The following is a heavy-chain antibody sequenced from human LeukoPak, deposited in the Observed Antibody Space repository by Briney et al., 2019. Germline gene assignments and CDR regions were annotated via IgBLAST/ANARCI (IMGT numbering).Heavy chain of an antibody. J-gene: IGHJ4*02. CDR2: INHSGST. Sequence: SETLSLTCAVYGGSFSGYYWSWIRQPPGKGLEWIGEINHSGSTNYNPSLKSRVTMSVDTSKNQFSLKLSSVTAADTAVYYCAREPTYCGGDCYSEFDYWGQGTLVTVSS. CDR1: GGSFSGYY. D-gene: IGHD2-21*02. CDR3: AREPTYCGGDCYSEFDY. V-gene: IGHV4-34*01.